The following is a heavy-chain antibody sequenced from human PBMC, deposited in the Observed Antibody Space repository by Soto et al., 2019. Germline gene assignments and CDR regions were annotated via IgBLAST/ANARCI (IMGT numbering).Heavy chain of an antibody. CDR1: GFTVGTYA. J-gene: IGHJ4*02. CDR3: AKGEAYYYDTSAYFAY. CDR2: ISGSGGST. D-gene: IGHD3-22*01. Sequence: GGSLRTACAASGFTVGTYAMNWVRQAPGKGLEWISAISGSGGSTHYADSLKGRFTISRDNSKNTLYLQMNSLRAEDTAVYYCAKGEAYYYDTSAYFAYWGQGTLVTVSS. V-gene: IGHV3-23*01.